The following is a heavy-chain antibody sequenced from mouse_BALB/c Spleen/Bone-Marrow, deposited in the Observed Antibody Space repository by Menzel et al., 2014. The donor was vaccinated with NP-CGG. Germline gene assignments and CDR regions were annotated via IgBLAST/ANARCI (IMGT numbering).Heavy chain of an antibody. Sequence: VQLQQSGAELVKPGASVKLSCTASGFNIKDTYTHWVKQRPEQGLEWIVGIDPANGNTKYDPQFQGKATITADTSSNTAYLQLSSLTSEDTAVYYCAYYRYDEGGFAFWSQGTLVTVSA. V-gene: IGHV14-3*02. J-gene: IGHJ3*01. CDR3: AYYRYDEGGFAF. CDR1: GFNIKDTY. D-gene: IGHD2-14*01. CDR2: IDPANGNT.